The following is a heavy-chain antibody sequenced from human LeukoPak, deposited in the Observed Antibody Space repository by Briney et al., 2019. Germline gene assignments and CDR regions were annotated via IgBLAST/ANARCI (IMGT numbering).Heavy chain of an antibody. Sequence: GMSLRLSCAASGFAFDDYALHWVRQAPGKGLEWVSGVSWNSGTIGYGESVRGRFTISRDNAKNSLFLQMDSLRPEDTGLYYCAKDRAQGVPFRVIDHWGQGTLVTVTP. J-gene: IGHJ1*01. D-gene: IGHD2-21*01. CDR1: GFAFDDYA. CDR2: VSWNSGTI. CDR3: AKDRAQGVPFRVIDH. V-gene: IGHV3-9*01.